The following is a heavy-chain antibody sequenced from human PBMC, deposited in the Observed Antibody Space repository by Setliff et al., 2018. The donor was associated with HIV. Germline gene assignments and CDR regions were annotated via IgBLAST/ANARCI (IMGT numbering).Heavy chain of an antibody. J-gene: IGHJ4*01. CDR1: GYSISSGCY. V-gene: IGHV4-38-2*01. D-gene: IGHD1-26*01. CDR3: ARQVGEGKWYLDS. Sequence: SETLSLTCAVSGYSISSGCYWGWIRQPPGKGLEWIGSMYHTGSTYYSPSLNSRFTISVDTSKNQFSLKLRSVTAADTAIYYCARQVGEGKWYLDSWGHGTLVTVSS. CDR2: MYHTGST.